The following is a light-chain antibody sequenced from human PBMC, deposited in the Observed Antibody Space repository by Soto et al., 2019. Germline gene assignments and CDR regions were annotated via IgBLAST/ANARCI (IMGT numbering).Light chain of an antibody. CDR3: SSYTSSSTLGV. J-gene: IGLJ1*01. V-gene: IGLV2-14*01. Sequence: QSALTQPASVSGSPGQSITISCTGTSSDVGGYNYVSWYQQHPGKAPKLMIYEVSNRPSGVSNRFPGSKSGNTASLTISGLQAEDEADYYCSSYTSSSTLGVFGTGTKVTVL. CDR1: SSDVGGYNY. CDR2: EVS.